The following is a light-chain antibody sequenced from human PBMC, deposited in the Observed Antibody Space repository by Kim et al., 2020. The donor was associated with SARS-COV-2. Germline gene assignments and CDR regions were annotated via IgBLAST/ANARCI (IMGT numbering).Light chain of an antibody. J-gene: IGKJ2*03. Sequence: DIQMTQSPSSVSASVGDRVTITCRASHDVSTWLAWYQYKPGKAPKLLIYAASSLQSGAPPRFSGSGSGTDFTLTISSLLPEDFATYYCRQTNSFPHSFGGGTKLEI. CDR2: AAS. CDR3: RQTNSFPHS. CDR1: HDVSTW. V-gene: IGKV1-12*01.